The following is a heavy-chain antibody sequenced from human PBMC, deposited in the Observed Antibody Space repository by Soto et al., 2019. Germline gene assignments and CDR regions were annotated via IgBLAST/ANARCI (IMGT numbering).Heavy chain of an antibody. CDR3: ARDREGKYSSSYDYYYGMDV. D-gene: IGHD6-6*01. CDR2: TYYRSKWYN. J-gene: IGHJ6*02. Sequence: QSQTLSLTCAISGDSVSSNSAAWNWIRQSPSRGLEWLGRTYYRSKWYNDYAVSVKSRITINPDTSKNQFSLQLNSVTPEDTAVYYCARDREGKYSSSYDYYYGMDVWGQGTTVTVSS. CDR1: GDSVSSNSAA. V-gene: IGHV6-1*01.